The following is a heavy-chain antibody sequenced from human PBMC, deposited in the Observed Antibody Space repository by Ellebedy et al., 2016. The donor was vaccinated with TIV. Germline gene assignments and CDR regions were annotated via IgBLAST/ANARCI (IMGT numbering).Heavy chain of an antibody. Sequence: SVKVSCTASGGTFSSYAISWVRQAPGQGLEWMGGIIPIFGTANYAQKFQGRVTITADESTSTAYMELSSLRSEDTAVYYCARDLGPVGATPVFDYWGQGTLVTVSS. D-gene: IGHD1-26*01. CDR1: GGTFSSYA. V-gene: IGHV1-69*13. J-gene: IGHJ4*02. CDR2: IIPIFGTA. CDR3: ARDLGPVGATPVFDY.